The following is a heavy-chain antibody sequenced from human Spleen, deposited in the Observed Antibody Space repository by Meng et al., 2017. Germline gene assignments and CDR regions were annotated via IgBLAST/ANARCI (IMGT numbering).Heavy chain of an antibody. CDR2: INWNGGSI. CDR1: GFTFDDYA. J-gene: IGHJ3*02. V-gene: IGHV3-9*03. D-gene: IGHD1-26*01. CDR3: AKDVEWDLLLVGALDI. Sequence: SLKISCAASGFTFDDYAMHWVRQAPGKGLEWISGINWNGGSIGYADSVKGRFTISRDNAKNSLYLQMNSLRAEDMALYYCAKDVEWDLLLVGALDIWGQGTMVIVSS.